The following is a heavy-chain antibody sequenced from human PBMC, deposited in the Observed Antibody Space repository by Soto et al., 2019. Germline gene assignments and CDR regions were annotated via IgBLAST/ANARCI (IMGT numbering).Heavy chain of an antibody. Sequence: PVGSLRLSCAASGFTFSSYAMSWVRQAPGKGLEWVSAISGSGGSTYYADSVKGRFTISRDNSKNTLYLQMNSLRAEDTAVYYCAKDNARRHYDILTGYSSYYYYGMDVWGQGTTLTVSS. D-gene: IGHD3-9*01. CDR2: ISGSGGST. CDR3: AKDNARRHYDILTGYSSYYYYGMDV. CDR1: GFTFSSYA. V-gene: IGHV3-23*01. J-gene: IGHJ6*02.